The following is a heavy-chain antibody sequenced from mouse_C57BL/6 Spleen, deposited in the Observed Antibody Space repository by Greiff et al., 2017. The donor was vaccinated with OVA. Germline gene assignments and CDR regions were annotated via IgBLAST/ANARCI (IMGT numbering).Heavy chain of an antibody. J-gene: IGHJ4*01. CDR2: IYPGSGST. Sequence: QVQLQQSGAELVKPGASVKMSCKASGYTFTSYWITWVKQRPGQGLEWIGDIYPGSGSTNYNEKFKSKATLTVDTSSSTAYMQLSSLTSEDSAVYYCAREGYDGGYYAMDYWGQGTSVTVSS. CDR3: AREGYDGGYYAMDY. V-gene: IGHV1-55*01. D-gene: IGHD2-2*01. CDR1: GYTFTSYW.